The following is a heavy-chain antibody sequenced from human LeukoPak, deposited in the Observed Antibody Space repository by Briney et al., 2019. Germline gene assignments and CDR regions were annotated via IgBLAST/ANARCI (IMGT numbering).Heavy chain of an antibody. CDR2: ISAYNGNT. Sequence: GASVKVSCKASGYTFTSYGISWVRQAPGQGLEWMGWISAYNGNTNSAQKLQGRVTMTTDTSTSTAYMELRSLRSDDTAVYYCARAGAYSSSWEIDYWGQGTLVTVSS. CDR3: ARAGAYSSSWEIDY. V-gene: IGHV1-18*01. CDR1: GYTFTSYG. J-gene: IGHJ4*02. D-gene: IGHD6-13*01.